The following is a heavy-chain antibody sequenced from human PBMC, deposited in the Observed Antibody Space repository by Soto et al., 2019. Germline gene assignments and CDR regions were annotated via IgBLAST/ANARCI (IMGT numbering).Heavy chain of an antibody. D-gene: IGHD4-17*01. CDR1: GYSFTSYW. CDR2: IDPSDSYT. Sequence: PGESLKISCKGSGYSFTSYWISWVRQMPGKGLEWMGRIDPSDSYTNYSPSFQGHVTISADKSISTAYLQWSSLKASDTAMYYCATVDPTDYYYYGMDVWGQGTTVTVSS. J-gene: IGHJ6*02. CDR3: ATVDPTDYYYYGMDV. V-gene: IGHV5-10-1*01.